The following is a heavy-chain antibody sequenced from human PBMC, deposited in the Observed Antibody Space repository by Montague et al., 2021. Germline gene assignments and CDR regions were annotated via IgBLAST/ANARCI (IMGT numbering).Heavy chain of an antibody. CDR3: VRHNSGWYSDFDY. D-gene: IGHD6-19*01. CDR1: GFSRNTRAMG. J-gene: IGHJ4*02. CDR2: IYWNDDK. V-gene: IGHV2-5*01. Sequence: PALVKPTQTLTLTCNFSGFSRNTRAMGVGWIRQPPGKALEWLALIYWNDDKRYSPSLKSRLTITKDTSKNQVVLTMTNADPVDTATYYCVRHNSGWYSDFDYWSQGTLVTVSS.